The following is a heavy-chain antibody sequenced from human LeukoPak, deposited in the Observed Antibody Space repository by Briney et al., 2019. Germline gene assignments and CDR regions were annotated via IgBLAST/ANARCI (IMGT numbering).Heavy chain of an antibody. CDR3: ARPSRGYSYGLYYFDH. CDR2: IIPIFGTA. Sequence: SVKVSCKASGGTFSSYAISWVRQAPGQGLEWMGGIIPIFGTANYAQKFQGRVTITADESTSTAYMELSSLRSEDTAVYYCARPSRGYSYGLYYFDHWGQGTLVTVSS. CDR1: GGTFSSYA. V-gene: IGHV1-69*13. J-gene: IGHJ4*02. D-gene: IGHD5-18*01.